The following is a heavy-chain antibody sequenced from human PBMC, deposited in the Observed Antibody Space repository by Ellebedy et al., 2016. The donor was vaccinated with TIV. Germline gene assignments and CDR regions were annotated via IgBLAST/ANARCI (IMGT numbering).Heavy chain of an antibody. Sequence: MPSETLSLTCTVSGDSTNNYYWSRIRQPPGKGLEWIGYIYYSGGAYYSYNPSLKSRVTTSIDTSKNQFSLNLNSVTAADTAVYYCARTNYGLFFDYWGQGTLVTVSS. D-gene: IGHD3-10*01. CDR2: IYYSGGAYY. CDR1: GDSTNNYY. CDR3: ARTNYGLFFDY. J-gene: IGHJ4*02. V-gene: IGHV4-59*01.